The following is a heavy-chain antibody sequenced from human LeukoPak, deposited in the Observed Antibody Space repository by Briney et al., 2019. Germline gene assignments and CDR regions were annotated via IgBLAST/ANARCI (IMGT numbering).Heavy chain of an antibody. CDR1: GYTFTGYY. D-gene: IGHD3-10*01. CDR3: ARGHLWFGAAFDI. Sequence: GASVKVSCRASGYTFTGYYMHWVRQAPGQGLEWMGWINPNSGGTNYAQKFQGRVTTTRDTSTSTAYMELSRLKSDDTAVYYCARGHLWFGAAFDIWGQGTMVTVSS. V-gene: IGHV1-2*02. J-gene: IGHJ3*02. CDR2: INPNSGGT.